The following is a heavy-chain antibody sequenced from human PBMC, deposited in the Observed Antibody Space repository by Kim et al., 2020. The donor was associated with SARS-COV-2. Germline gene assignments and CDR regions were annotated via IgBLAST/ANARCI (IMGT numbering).Heavy chain of an antibody. CDR1: GFTFSSYG. V-gene: IGHV3-30*18. CDR2: ISYDGSNK. J-gene: IGHJ6*02. CDR3: AKVPLVVPAAPTAGLFYYGMDV. D-gene: IGHD2-2*01. Sequence: GGSLRLSCAASGFTFSSYGMHWVRQAPGKGLEWVAVISYDGSNKYYADSVKGRFTISRDNSKNTLYLQMNSLRAEDTAVYYCAKVPLVVPAAPTAGLFYYGMDVWGQGTTVTVSS.